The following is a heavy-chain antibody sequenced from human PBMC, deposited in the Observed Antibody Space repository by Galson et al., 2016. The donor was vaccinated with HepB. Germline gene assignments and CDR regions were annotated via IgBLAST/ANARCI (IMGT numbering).Heavy chain of an antibody. CDR3: ARHGCGPTSCSYNWFDP. J-gene: IGHJ5*02. Sequence: ETLSLTCSVSGGSITTTSFYWAWIRQPPGKGLEWIGNIYHTGSTYYNPSLKSRVILSVDTSKNQFSLRVNSVTAADTAVYYCARHGCGPTSCSYNWFDPWGQGNLVTVSS. CDR1: GGSITTTSFY. V-gene: IGHV4-39*01. D-gene: IGHD2-2*01. CDR2: IYHTGST.